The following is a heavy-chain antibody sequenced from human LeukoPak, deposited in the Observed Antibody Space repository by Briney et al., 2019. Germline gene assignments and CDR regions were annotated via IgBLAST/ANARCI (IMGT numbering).Heavy chain of an antibody. D-gene: IGHD3-10*01. Sequence: GGSLRLSCAASGFTSSSYGMHWVRQAPGKGLEWVAFIRYDGSNKYYADSVKGRFTISRDNSKNTLYLQMNSLRAEDTAVYYCAKDSQSLLWFGELLAHFDYWGQGTLVTVSS. J-gene: IGHJ4*02. CDR1: GFTSSSYG. CDR3: AKDSQSLLWFGELLAHFDY. CDR2: IRYDGSNK. V-gene: IGHV3-30*02.